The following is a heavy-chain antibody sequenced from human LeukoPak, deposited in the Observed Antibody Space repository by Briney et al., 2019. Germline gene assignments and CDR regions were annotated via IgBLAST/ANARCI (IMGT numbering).Heavy chain of an antibody. J-gene: IGHJ4*02. V-gene: IGHV1-69*05. CDR2: IIPIFGTA. D-gene: IGHD6-19*01. CDR1: GGTFSSYA. Sequence: VKVSCKASGGTFSSYAISWVRQAPGQGLEWMGRIIPIFGTANYAQKFQGRVTITTDESTSTAYMELSSLRSEDTAVYYCARDHSRGSGWYEPDYFDYWGQGTLVAVSS. CDR3: ARDHSRGSGWYEPDYFDY.